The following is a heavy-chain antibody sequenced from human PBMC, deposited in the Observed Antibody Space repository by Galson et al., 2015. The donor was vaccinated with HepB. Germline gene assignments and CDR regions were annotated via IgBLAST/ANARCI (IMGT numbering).Heavy chain of an antibody. V-gene: IGHV3-11*01. D-gene: IGHD1-20*01. CDR2: ISSSGSNI. Sequence: SLRLSCAASGSTFSDYYMSWIRQAPGKGLEWLSYISSSGSNIDYADAVKGRFTISRDNAKNSLYLQMNSLRAEDTAVYYCATHSALNYFFDYWGQGTLVTVSS. CDR3: ATHSALNYFFDY. CDR1: GSTFSDYY. J-gene: IGHJ4*02.